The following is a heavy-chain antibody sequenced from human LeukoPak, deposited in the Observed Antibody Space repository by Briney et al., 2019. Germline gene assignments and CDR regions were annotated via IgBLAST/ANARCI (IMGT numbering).Heavy chain of an antibody. CDR2: ISDYNGHR. V-gene: IGHV1-18*01. CDR3: ARDRYGTGSYDY. D-gene: IGHD3-10*01. Sequence: ASVKVFCKAYGYTFTGYGISWVRQAPGQGLEWMGWISDYNGHRNFAQKLQDRVTMTTDTSTNTAYMELRSLISDDTAFYYCARDRYGTGSYDYWGQGTLVAVSS. CDR1: GYTFTGYG. J-gene: IGHJ4*02.